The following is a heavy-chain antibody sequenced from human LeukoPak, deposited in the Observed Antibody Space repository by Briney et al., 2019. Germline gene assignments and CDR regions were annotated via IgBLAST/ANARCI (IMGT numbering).Heavy chain of an antibody. CDR3: ARDGHFDF. D-gene: IGHD3/OR15-3a*01. CDR2: IRTKKYR. Sequence: GGSLRLSCAASGFIFSSYTMNWLRQAPGKGLEWVSSIRTKKYRYDTGSVKGRFTISRDNSKNSLFLQMDSLRAEDTAVYYCARDGHFDFWGQGTLVTVSS. J-gene: IGHJ4*02. CDR1: GFIFSSYT. V-gene: IGHV3-21*01.